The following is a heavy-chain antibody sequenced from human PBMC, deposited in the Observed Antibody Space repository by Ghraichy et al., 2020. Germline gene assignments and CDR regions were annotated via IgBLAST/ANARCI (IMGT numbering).Heavy chain of an antibody. CDR2: ISAYNGNT. CDR3: ARVGVVVVPAAILEV. V-gene: IGHV1-18*04. J-gene: IGHJ6*02. CDR1: GYTFTSYG. D-gene: IGHD2-2*02. Sequence: ASVKVSCKASGYTFTSYGISWVRQAPGQGLEWMGWISAYNGNTNYAQKLQGRVTMTTDTSTSTAYMELRSLRSDDTAVYYCARVGVVVVPAAILEVWGQGTTVTVSS.